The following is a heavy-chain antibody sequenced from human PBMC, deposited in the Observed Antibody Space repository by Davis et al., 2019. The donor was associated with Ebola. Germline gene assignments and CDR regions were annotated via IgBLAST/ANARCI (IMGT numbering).Heavy chain of an antibody. V-gene: IGHV1-69*13. CDR3: AKDLGATILYYFDY. Sequence: SSVKVSCKASVGTFSSYAISWVRQAPGQGLEWMGGIIPIFGTANYAQKFQGRVKITADESTSTAYMELSSLRSEDTAVYYCAKDLGATILYYFDYWGQGAPVTVSS. J-gene: IGHJ4*02. CDR2: IIPIFGTA. D-gene: IGHD1-26*01. CDR1: VGTFSSYA.